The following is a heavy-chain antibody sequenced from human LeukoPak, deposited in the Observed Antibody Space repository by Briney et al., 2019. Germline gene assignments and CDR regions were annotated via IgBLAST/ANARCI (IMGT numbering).Heavy chain of an antibody. CDR3: ARGTAAGPAVGY. CDR1: GFTFSSYA. J-gene: IGHJ4*02. D-gene: IGHD6-13*01. Sequence: GGSLRLSCAASGFTFSSYAMSWVRQAPGKGLEWVSAISGSGGSTYYADSVKGRFTISRDNSKNTLYLQMNSLRAEDTAVYYCARGTAAGPAVGYWGQGTLVTVSS. CDR2: ISGSGGST. V-gene: IGHV3-23*01.